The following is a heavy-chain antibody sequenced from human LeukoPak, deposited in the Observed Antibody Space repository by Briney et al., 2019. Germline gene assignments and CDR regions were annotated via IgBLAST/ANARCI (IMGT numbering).Heavy chain of an antibody. V-gene: IGHV4-39*07. CDR3: ARRRFSGSGSPFDY. Sequence: SSETLSLTCTVSGGSISSSSYYWGWIRQPPGKGLEWIGSIYYSGSTYYNPSLKSRVTISVDTSKNQFSLKLSSVTAADTAVYYCARRRFSGSGSPFDYWGQGTLVTVSS. J-gene: IGHJ4*02. CDR2: IYYSGST. D-gene: IGHD3-10*01. CDR1: GGSISSSSYY.